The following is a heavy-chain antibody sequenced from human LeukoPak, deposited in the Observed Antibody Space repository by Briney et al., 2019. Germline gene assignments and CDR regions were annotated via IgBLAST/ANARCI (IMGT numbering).Heavy chain of an antibody. D-gene: IGHD5-12*01. CDR2: IVASSGST. CDR3: AKGAYDYIEMGYFDY. CDR1: GFSISNSA. J-gene: IGHJ4*02. V-gene: IGHV3-23*01. Sequence: QPGGSLILSCAASGFSISNSAMSWVRQAPGKGLEWVSLIVASSGSTFYADSVKGRFTISRDSSKNTLYLQMNSLRAEDMAVYYCAKGAYDYIEMGYFDYWGQGTLVTVSS.